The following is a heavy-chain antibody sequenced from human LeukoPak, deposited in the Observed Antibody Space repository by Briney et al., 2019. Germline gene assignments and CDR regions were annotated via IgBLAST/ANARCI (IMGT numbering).Heavy chain of an antibody. CDR3: ARAPYSGFDY. CDR2: INTNTGNP. V-gene: IGHV7-4-1*02. Sequence: ASVKVSCKASGYLFNGNGMNWVRQAPGQGLEWMGWINTNTGNPTYAQGFTGRFVFSLDTSVSTAYLQISSLKAEDTAVYYCARAPYSGFDYWGQGTLVTVSS. D-gene: IGHD1-26*01. CDR1: GYLFNGNG. J-gene: IGHJ4*02.